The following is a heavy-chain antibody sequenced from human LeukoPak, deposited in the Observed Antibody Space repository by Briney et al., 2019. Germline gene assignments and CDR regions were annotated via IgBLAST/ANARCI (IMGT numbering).Heavy chain of an antibody. V-gene: IGHV4-59*05. D-gene: IGHD3-3*01. CDR3: ARQGGITIFGVVMPPMDV. CDR1: GGSISSYY. CDR2: IYYSGST. J-gene: IGHJ6*03. Sequence: SETLSLTCTVSGGSISSYYWSWIWQPPGKGLEWIGSIYYSGSTYYNPSLKSRVTISVDTSKNQFSLKLSSVTAADTAVYYCARQGGITIFGVVMPPMDVWGKGTTVTVSS.